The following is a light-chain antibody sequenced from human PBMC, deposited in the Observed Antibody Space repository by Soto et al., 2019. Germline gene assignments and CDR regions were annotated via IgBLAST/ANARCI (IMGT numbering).Light chain of an antibody. CDR3: SSYTGSTSYV. CDR2: DVS. V-gene: IGLV2-14*01. J-gene: IGLJ1*01. CDR1: SSDVGGYNY. Sequence: QSVLTQPASVSGSPGQSITISCTGTSSDVGGYNYVSWYQQHPGKAPKLMIYDVSYRPSGVSNRFSGSKSGDTASLTISGFQAEDEADYYCSSYTGSTSYVFGTGTKVTVL.